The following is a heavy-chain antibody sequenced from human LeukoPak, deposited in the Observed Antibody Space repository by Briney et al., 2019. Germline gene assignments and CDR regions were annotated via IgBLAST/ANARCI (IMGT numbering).Heavy chain of an antibody. CDR3: ARDVDYANPRHDY. CDR2: ISSSGSTV. V-gene: IGHV3-11*04. J-gene: IGHJ4*02. CDR1: GFTFSDYY. D-gene: IGHD4/OR15-4a*01. Sequence: GGSLRLSCAASGFTFSDYYMNWIRQAPGKGLEWVSYISSSGSTVYYADSVKGRFTISRDNAKNSLYLQMDSLRVEDTAVYYCARDVDYANPRHDYWGQGTLVTVSS.